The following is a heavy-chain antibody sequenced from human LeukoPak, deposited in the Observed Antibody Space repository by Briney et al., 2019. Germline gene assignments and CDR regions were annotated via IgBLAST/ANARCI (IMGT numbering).Heavy chain of an antibody. D-gene: IGHD2-2*01. CDR1: GGTFSSYA. CDR3: ARVIQLPNEYFQH. J-gene: IGHJ1*01. V-gene: IGHV1-69*13. CDR2: IIPIFGTA. Sequence: ASVKVSCKASGGTFSSYAISWMRQAPGQGLEWMGGIIPIFGTANYAQKFQGRVTITADESTSTAYMELSSLRSEDTAVFYCARVIQLPNEYFQHWGQGTLVTVSS.